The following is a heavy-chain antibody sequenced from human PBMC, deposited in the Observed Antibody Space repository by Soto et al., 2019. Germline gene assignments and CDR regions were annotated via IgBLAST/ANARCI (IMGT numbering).Heavy chain of an antibody. CDR1: GFTVSSNY. CDR3: ARDGAYGDYWYFDL. D-gene: IGHD4-17*01. CDR2: IYSGGST. V-gene: IGHV3-53*04. Sequence: GGSLRLSCAASGFTVSSNYMSWVRQAPGKGLEWVSVIYSGGSTYYADSVKGRFTISRHNSKNTLYLQMNSLRAEDTAVYYCARDGAYGDYWYFDLWGRGTLVTVSS. J-gene: IGHJ2*01.